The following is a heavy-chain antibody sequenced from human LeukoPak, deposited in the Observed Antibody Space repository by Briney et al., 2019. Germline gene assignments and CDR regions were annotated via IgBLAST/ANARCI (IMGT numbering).Heavy chain of an antibody. V-gene: IGHV3-48*03. J-gene: IGHJ3*02. D-gene: IGHD3-16*01. CDR3: ARDQVYTSLSAFGI. Sequence: GGSLRLSCEASGFTFSTYEMNWVRQAPGKGLEWVSYISSSGSTLYYADSVKGRFTISRDNAKSSPYLQMNSLRAEDTAVYYCARDQVYTSLSAFGIWGQGTKVTVSS. CDR1: GFTFSTYE. CDR2: ISSSGSTL.